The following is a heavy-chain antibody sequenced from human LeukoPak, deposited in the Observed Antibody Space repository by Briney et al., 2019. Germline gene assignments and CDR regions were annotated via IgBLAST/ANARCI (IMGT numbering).Heavy chain of an antibody. CDR2: ISWNSGSI. V-gene: IGHV3-9*01. CDR1: GFTFDDYA. Sequence: GGSLRLSCAASGFTFDDYAMHWVRQAPGKGLEWVSGISWNSGSIGYADSVKGRFTISRDNAKNSLYLQMNSLRAEDTALYYCAKDKGRYSYGQXSWFDPWGQGTLVTVSS. J-gene: IGHJ5*02. CDR3: AKDKGRYSYGQXSWFDP. D-gene: IGHD5-18*01.